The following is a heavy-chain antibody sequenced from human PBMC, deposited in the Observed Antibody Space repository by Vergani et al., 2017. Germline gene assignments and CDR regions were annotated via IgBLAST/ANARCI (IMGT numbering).Heavy chain of an antibody. D-gene: IGHD3-3*01. CDR3: AKDLIFLSYNWFDP. V-gene: IGHV3-23*04. J-gene: IGHJ5*02. CDR1: GFTFDDYA. CDR2: ISGSGGST. Sequence: VQLVESGGGLVQPGRSLRLSCAASGFTFDDYAMHWVRQAPGKGLEWVSAISGSGGSTYYADSVKGRFTISRDNSKNTLYLQMNSLRAEDTAVYYCAKDLIFLSYNWFDPWGQGTLVTVSS.